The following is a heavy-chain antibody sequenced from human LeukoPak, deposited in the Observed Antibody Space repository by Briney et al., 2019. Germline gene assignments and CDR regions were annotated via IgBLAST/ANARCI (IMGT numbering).Heavy chain of an antibody. J-gene: IGHJ4*02. Sequence: SETLSLTCAVYGGSFSGYYWSWIRQPPGKGLEWIGEINHSGSTNYNPSLKSRVTISVDTSKNQFSLRLTSVTAADTAVYYCARDVYGATNFDYWGQGTLVTVSS. CDR2: INHSGST. CDR1: GGSFSGYY. V-gene: IGHV4-34*01. D-gene: IGHD4-17*01. CDR3: ARDVYGATNFDY.